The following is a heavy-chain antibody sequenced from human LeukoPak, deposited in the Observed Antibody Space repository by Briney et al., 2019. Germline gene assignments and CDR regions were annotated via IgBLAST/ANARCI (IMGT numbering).Heavy chain of an antibody. CDR3: AKDPTSNYYDFWSGYYEDY. CDR2: IRYDGSNK. D-gene: IGHD3-3*01. V-gene: IGHV3-30*02. Sequence: PGGSLRLSCAASGFTFSSYGMHWVRQAPGKGLEWVAFIRYDGSNKYYADSVKGRFTISRDNSKNTLYLQMNSLRAEDTAVYYCAKDPTSNYYDFWSGYYEDYWGQGTLVTVS. CDR1: GFTFSSYG. J-gene: IGHJ4*02.